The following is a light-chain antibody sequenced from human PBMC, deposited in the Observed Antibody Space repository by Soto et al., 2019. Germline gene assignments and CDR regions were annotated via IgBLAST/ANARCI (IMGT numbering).Light chain of an antibody. J-gene: IGKJ1*01. CDR2: AAS. CDR1: QGISNY. V-gene: IGKV1-27*01. CDR3: QQYENYWT. Sequence: DIQMTQSPSSLSASVADRVTITCRASQGISNYLAWYQQKPGKVPKLLIYAASTLQSGVPSRFSGSGSGTDFTLTISNLQPDDCATYYCQQYENYWTFGQGTRWIS.